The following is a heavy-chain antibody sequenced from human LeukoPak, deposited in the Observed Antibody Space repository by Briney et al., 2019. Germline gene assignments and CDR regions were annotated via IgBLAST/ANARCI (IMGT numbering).Heavy chain of an antibody. D-gene: IGHD3-9*01. Sequence: SETLSLTCTISGGSISNYYWSWIRQAPGKGLEWIAYVYNSETTKYNPSLESRVTISVDTSKRQFSLKLTSVTAADTAFYYCARHILTAGSIQWGQGTLVTVSS. CDR1: GGSISNYY. CDR2: VYNSETT. CDR3: ARHILTAGSIQ. V-gene: IGHV4-59*08. J-gene: IGHJ4*02.